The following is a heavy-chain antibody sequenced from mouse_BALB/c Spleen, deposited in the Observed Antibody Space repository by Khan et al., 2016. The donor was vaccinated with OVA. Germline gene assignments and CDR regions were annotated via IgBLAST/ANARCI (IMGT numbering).Heavy chain of an antibody. CDR3: ARDYWFAY. CDR2: ISSGDST. CDR1: GFTFSNYA. V-gene: IGHV5-6-5*01. Sequence: EVELVESGGGLVKPGGSLKLSCAASGFTFSNYAMSWVRQSPEKRLEWVASISSGDSTYYPDSVKGRITIFRDNARNILYLQMSSLRSEDTAMYYCARDYWFAYWGQGTLVTVSA. J-gene: IGHJ3*01.